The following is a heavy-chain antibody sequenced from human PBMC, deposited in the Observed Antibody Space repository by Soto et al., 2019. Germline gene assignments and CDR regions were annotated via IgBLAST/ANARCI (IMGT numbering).Heavy chain of an antibody. CDR3: VGGNFRY. J-gene: IGHJ4*02. CDR1: GYNFYSFD. Sequence: QVQLVQSGAEVRKPGASVKVSCKASGYNFYSFDIYWVRQATGHGLKWMGWMNPKSGNTGYAQELRGRVTMTRNTSNSTAYMELTSLTSDDTGVYYCVGGNFRYWGQGTLVTVSS. V-gene: IGHV1-8*02. CDR2: MNPKSGNT.